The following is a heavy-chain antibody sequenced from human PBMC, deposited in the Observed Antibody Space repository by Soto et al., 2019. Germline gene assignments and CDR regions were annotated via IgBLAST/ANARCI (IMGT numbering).Heavy chain of an antibody. Sequence: ASVKVSCKASGYSFTTYYMQWVRQAPGQGLEWMGILNPNGGFTNYAQKFQGRVTISRDDSKSIAYLQMNSLKTEDTAVYYCSTNYYDSSGYDNWFDPWGQGTLVTVSS. V-gene: IGHV1-46*01. D-gene: IGHD3-22*01. J-gene: IGHJ5*02. CDR1: GYSFTTYY. CDR3: STNYYDSSGYDNWFDP. CDR2: LNPNGGFT.